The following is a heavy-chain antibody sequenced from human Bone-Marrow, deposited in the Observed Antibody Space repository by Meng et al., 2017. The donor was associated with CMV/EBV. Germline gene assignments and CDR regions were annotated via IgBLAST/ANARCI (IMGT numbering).Heavy chain of an antibody. CDR1: GFTFSSYS. CDR3: ANQADPKYSYYFDY. J-gene: IGHJ4*02. CDR2: ISSSSSYI. Sequence: GESLKISCAASGFTFSSYSMNWVRQAPGKGLEWVSSISSSSSYIYYADSVKGRFTISRDNSKNTLFLQLNSLRVEDTAVYYCANQADPKYSYYFDYWGQGTLVTVSS. V-gene: IGHV3-21*01. D-gene: IGHD2-21*01.